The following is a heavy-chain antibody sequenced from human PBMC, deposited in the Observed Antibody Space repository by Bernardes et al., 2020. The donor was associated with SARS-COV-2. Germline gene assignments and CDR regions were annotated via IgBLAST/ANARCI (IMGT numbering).Heavy chain of an antibody. J-gene: IGHJ5*02. CDR3: ARGAPTGSWFGFDP. Sequence: GGSLRLSCAASGFTFSSYAMHWVRQAPGKGLEWVSGIGAAGDTYYPDSVKGRFTISRENAMNSLFLQMNSLRAGDTAVYYCARGAPTGSWFGFDPWGQGTLVTVSS. CDR2: IGAAGDT. D-gene: IGHD6-13*01. CDR1: GFTFSSYA. V-gene: IGHV3-13*01.